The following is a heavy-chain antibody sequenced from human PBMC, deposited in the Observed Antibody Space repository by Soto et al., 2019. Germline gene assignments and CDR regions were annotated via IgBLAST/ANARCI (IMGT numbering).Heavy chain of an antibody. D-gene: IGHD2-15*01. CDR1: GYTFTGYH. Sequence: QVQLVQSGAEVKTPGASVKVSCKAFGYTFTGYHIHWVRQAPGQGLEWMGWINPRSGGTDYAQKFQGRVTMTRDTSINTVHMDLSRLRSDDTAVYYCAREAPEDSEVAASWFDPWGQGTLVTVSS. CDR2: INPRSGGT. J-gene: IGHJ5*02. V-gene: IGHV1-2*02. CDR3: AREAPEDSEVAASWFDP.